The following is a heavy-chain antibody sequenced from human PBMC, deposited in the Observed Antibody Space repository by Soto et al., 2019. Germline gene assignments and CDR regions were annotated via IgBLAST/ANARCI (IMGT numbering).Heavy chain of an antibody. D-gene: IGHD1-26*01. CDR2: IIPIFGTA. J-gene: IGHJ6*02. CDR3: ASWSYSTYYDYGMDV. V-gene: IGHV1-69*01. Sequence: QVQLVQSGAEVKKPGSSVKVSCKASGGTFSSYAISWVRQATGQGLEWMGGIIPIFGTANYAQKFQGRVTITAYESTSTAYMELSSLSSEDTAVYYCASWSYSTYYDYGMDVWGQGATVIDS. CDR1: GGTFSSYA.